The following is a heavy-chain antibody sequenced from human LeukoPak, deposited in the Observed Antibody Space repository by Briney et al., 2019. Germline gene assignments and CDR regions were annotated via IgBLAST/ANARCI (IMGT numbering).Heavy chain of an antibody. Sequence: PGGSLRLSCAASGFTVSSNYMSWVRQAPGKGLEWVSVIYTGGYTYYADSVKGRFTISRDNSKNTLYLQVNSPRAEDTAVYYCAKTGNPATGDYWGQGTLVTVSS. CDR1: GFTVSSNY. V-gene: IGHV3-53*01. J-gene: IGHJ4*02. D-gene: IGHD1-1*01. CDR3: AKTGNPATGDY. CDR2: IYTGGYT.